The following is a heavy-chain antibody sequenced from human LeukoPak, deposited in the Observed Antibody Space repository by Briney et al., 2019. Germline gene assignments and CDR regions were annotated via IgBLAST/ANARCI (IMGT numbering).Heavy chain of an antibody. CDR2: ISGSGGST. V-gene: IGHV3-23*01. CDR1: GFTFSSYA. Sequence: PGGSLRLSCAASGFTFSSYAMSWVRQAPGKGLEWVSAISGSGGSTYYADSVKGRFTISRDNSKNTLYLQMNSLRAEDTAVYYCAKRRSGGGLKAIDAFDIWGQGTMVTVSS. J-gene: IGHJ3*02. CDR3: AKRRSGGGLKAIDAFDI. D-gene: IGHD2-15*01.